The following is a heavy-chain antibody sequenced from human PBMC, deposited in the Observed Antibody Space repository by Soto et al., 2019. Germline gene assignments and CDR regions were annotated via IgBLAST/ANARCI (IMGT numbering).Heavy chain of an antibody. J-gene: IGHJ6*02. CDR1: GFTFSSYR. D-gene: IGHD4-4*01. CDR2: IWYDGSNK. V-gene: IGHV3-33*01. CDR3: ARGPYSNYYYYYGMDV. Sequence: VGSLRLSCAASGFTFSSYRMHWVRQAPGKGLEWVVVIWYDGSNKYYADSVKGRFTISRDNSKRSLYLQMTSLRAEDTAVYYCARGPYSNYYYYYGMDVWGQGTTVTVSS.